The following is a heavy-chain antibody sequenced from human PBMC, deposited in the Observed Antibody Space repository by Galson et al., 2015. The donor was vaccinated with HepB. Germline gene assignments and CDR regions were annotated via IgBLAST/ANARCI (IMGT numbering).Heavy chain of an antibody. CDR1: GGTFSSYA. Sequence: SVKVSCKASGGTFSSYAISWVRQAPGQGLEWMGGIIPIFGTANYAQKFQGRVTITADESTSTAYMELSSLRSEDTAVYYCAGSGGWYSKYDYWGQGTLVTVSS. V-gene: IGHV1-69*13. J-gene: IGHJ4*02. CDR2: IIPIFGTA. CDR3: AGSGGWYSKYDY. D-gene: IGHD6-19*01.